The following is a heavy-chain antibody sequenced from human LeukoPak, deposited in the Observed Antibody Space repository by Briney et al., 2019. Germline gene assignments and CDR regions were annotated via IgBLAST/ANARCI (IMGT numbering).Heavy chain of an antibody. CDR3: ASWYSGNYAYYYYYMDV. Sequence: GGSLRLSCAASGFTFSSYSMNWVRQAPGKGLEWVSSISSSSSYIYYADSVKGRFTISRDNAKNSLYLQMNSLRAEDTAVYYCASWYSGNYAYYYYYMDVWGKGTTVTVSS. J-gene: IGHJ6*03. V-gene: IGHV3-21*01. D-gene: IGHD1-26*01. CDR1: GFTFSSYS. CDR2: ISSSSSYI.